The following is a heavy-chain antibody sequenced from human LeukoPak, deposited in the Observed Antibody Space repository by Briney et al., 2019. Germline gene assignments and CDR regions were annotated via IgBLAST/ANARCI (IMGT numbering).Heavy chain of an antibody. J-gene: IGHJ5*02. V-gene: IGHV1-46*01. D-gene: IGHD3-3*01. CDR1: GYTFTSYY. CDR2: INPSGGST. Sequence: ASVKLSCKASGYTFTSYYMHWVRQAPGQGLEWMGIINPSGGSTSYAQKFQGRVTMTRDTSTSTVYMELSSLRSEDTAVYYCARVGGGFWFDPWGQGTLVTVSS. CDR3: ARVGGGFWFDP.